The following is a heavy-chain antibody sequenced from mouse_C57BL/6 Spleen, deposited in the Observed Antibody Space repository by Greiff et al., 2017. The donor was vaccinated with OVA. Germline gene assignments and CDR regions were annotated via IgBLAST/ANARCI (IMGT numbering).Heavy chain of an antibody. V-gene: IGHV3-1*01. CDR3: ARDRDYYGSSYDWYFDV. CDR2: ISYSGST. CDR1: GYSITSGYD. D-gene: IGHD1-1*01. J-gene: IGHJ1*03. Sequence: EVKVVESGPGMVKPSQSLSLTCTVTGYSITSGYDWHWIRHFPGNKLEWMGYISYSGSTNYNPSLKSRISITHDTSKNHFFLKLNSVTTEDTATYYCARDRDYYGSSYDWYFDVWGTGTTVTVSS.